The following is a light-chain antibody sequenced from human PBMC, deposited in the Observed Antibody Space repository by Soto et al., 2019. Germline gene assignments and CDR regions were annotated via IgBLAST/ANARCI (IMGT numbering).Light chain of an antibody. CDR3: QQYDDWPQLT. CDR2: GAS. Sequence: EIVMTQSPVTLSVSPGERATLSCRASQSVGTNLAWYQQKPGQAPGLLISGASTRATGIPDRFSGSGSGTDFTLTISSLQSEDFAIYYGQQYDDWPQLTFGGGTKLEIK. J-gene: IGKJ4*01. V-gene: IGKV3-15*01. CDR1: QSVGTN.